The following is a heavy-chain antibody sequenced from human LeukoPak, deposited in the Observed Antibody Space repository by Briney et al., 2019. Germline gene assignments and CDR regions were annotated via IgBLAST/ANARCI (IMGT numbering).Heavy chain of an antibody. Sequence: ASVKVSCKASGYSFTNFGVTWVRQAPGQGLEWMGWISGYNGDTNYAQRFQGRVTMTTDASTSTAYMELKTLRSDDTAVFYCVRAPADPLRPYGMNVWAKGPRSSSP. CDR3: VRAPADPLRPYGMNV. CDR2: ISGYNGDT. CDR1: GYSFTNFG. V-gene: IGHV1-18*01. J-gene: IGHJ6*02. D-gene: IGHD3-16*01.